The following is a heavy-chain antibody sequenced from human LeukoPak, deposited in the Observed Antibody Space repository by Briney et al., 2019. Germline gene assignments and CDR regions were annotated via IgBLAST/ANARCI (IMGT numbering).Heavy chain of an antibody. CDR1: GFTFSSYG. CDR3: AKDLAVGVTGLGFDY. CDR2: IRYDGSNK. J-gene: IGHJ4*02. Sequence: QPGGSLRLSCAASGFTFSSYGMHWVRQAPGKGLKWVAFIRYDGSNKYYADSVKGRFTISRDNSKNTLYLQMNSLRAEDTAVYYCAKDLAVGVTGLGFDYWGQGTLVTVSS. V-gene: IGHV3-30*02. D-gene: IGHD1-26*01.